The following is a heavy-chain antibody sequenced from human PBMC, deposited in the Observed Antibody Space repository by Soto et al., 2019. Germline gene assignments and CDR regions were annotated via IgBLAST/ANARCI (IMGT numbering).Heavy chain of an antibody. Sequence: SETLSLTCTVSGGSISSSPSHWGWIRQPPGKGLEWIAIISYSGNTYYTPSLKSRVTISADTSKNQFSLSLTSVTAADAALYFCARRNYPYYFDYWGHGTLVTVSS. CDR1: GGSISSSPSH. V-gene: IGHV4-39*01. CDR2: ISYSGNT. D-gene: IGHD3-10*01. CDR3: ARRNYPYYFDY. J-gene: IGHJ4*01.